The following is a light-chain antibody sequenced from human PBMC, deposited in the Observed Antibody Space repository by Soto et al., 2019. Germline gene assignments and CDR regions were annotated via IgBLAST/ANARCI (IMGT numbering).Light chain of an antibody. J-gene: IGKJ4*01. CDR2: KAS. CDR1: QSISSW. V-gene: IGKV1-5*03. Sequence: DIQMTQSPSTLSASVGDRIIITCRASQSISSWLVWYQQKPGKAPKLLIYKASSLESGVPSRFSGSGSGTEFTLTISSLQPDDSATYFCHQYSASHTFGGGTKVEIK. CDR3: HQYSASHT.